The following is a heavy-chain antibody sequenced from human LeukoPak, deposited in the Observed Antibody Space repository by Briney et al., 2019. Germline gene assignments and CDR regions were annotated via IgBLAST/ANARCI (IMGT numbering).Heavy chain of an antibody. V-gene: IGHV4-31*03. J-gene: IGHJ1*01. CDR2: IYYSGST. D-gene: IGHD2-15*01. Sequence: PSQTLSLTCTVSSDPINSGGYYWHWIRQHPGKGLEWIEYIYYSGSTHYNPSLKSRVTIAVDTSKNQFSLRLSSVTAADTAVYYCALGYCGGGSCYAREYFQHWGQGTLVTVSS. CDR3: ALGYCGGGSCYAREYFQH. CDR1: SDPINSGGYY.